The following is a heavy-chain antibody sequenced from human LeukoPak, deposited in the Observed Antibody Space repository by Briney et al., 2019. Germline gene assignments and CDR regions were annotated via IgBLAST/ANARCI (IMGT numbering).Heavy chain of an antibody. CDR2: IKGDGSEK. V-gene: IGHV3-7*01. CDR1: GFTITNYW. Sequence: GGSLRLSCAASGFTITNYWMTWVRQAPGKGLEWVANIKGDGSEKNYVDSVKGRFTISRDNAKNSLYLQMNSLRADDTAVYYCVRQAGVSWGQGTLVTVSS. D-gene: IGHD6-19*01. CDR3: VRQAGVS. J-gene: IGHJ5*02.